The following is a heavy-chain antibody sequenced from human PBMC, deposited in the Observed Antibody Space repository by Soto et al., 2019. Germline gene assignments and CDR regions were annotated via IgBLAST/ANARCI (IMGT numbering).Heavy chain of an antibody. CDR1: GGSFSGYY. CDR2: INHSGST. CDR3: ARGKPVLLWFGESAGVDV. D-gene: IGHD3-10*01. V-gene: IGHV4-34*01. J-gene: IGHJ6*02. Sequence: QVQLQQWGAGLLKPSETLSLTCAVYGGSFSGYYWSWIRQPPGKGLEWIGEINHSGSTNYNPSLKSRVTISVDTSKTQFSLTLSSVTAADTAVYYCARGKPVLLWFGESAGVDVWGQGTTVTVSS.